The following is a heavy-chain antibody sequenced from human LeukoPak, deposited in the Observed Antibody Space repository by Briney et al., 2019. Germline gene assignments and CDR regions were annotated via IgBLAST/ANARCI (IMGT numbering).Heavy chain of an antibody. V-gene: IGHV3-21*04. CDR1: GFTFSSYS. D-gene: IGHD3-10*01. J-gene: IGHJ4*02. CDR3: AKDPLYRGITMVRARADY. Sequence: GGSLRLSCAASGFTFSSYSLNWVRQAPGKGLEWVSSITTSSSYIYYADSVKGRFTISRDNARNSLYLQMNSLRAEDTALYYCAKDPLYRGITMVRARADYWGQGTLVTVSS. CDR2: ITTSSSYI.